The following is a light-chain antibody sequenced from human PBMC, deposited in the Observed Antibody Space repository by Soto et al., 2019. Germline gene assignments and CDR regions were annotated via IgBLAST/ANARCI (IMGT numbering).Light chain of an antibody. CDR1: SSDVGSYNF. CDR2: EGS. CDR3: CSYAGSSPYV. Sequence: QSVLTPPASVSGSPGQSITISCTGTSSDVGSYNFVSWYQQHPGKAPKLMIYEGSKRPSGVSNRFSGSKSGNTASLTISGLQAEDEADYYCCSYAGSSPYVFGTGTKVTV. J-gene: IGLJ1*01. V-gene: IGLV2-23*01.